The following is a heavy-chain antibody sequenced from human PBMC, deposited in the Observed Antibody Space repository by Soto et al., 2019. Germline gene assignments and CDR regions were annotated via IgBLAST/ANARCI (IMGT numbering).Heavy chain of an antibody. D-gene: IGHD4-17*01. V-gene: IGHV3-13*01. Sequence: GGSLRLSCAASGFTFSSDDMHWDRQATGKGLEWVSAIGTAGDTYYPGSVKGRFTISRENAKNSLYLQMNSLRAGDTAVYYCARANGGLYYFDYWGQGTLVTVSS. J-gene: IGHJ4*02. CDR1: GFTFSSDD. CDR3: ARANGGLYYFDY. CDR2: IGTAGDT.